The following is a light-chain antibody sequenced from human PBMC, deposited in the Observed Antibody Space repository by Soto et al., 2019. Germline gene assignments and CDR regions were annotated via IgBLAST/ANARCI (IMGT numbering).Light chain of an antibody. CDR2: DDN. V-gene: IGLV3-21*02. CDR3: QVWDTTNDPPYV. Sequence: SYELTHPPSLSVAPGQTARITCGGNNIGSESVHWYQQRPGQAPVLVVYDDNDRPSGIPERFSGSNSGNTATLSITRVEAGDEAAYYCQVWDTTNDPPYVFGTGTKVTVL. J-gene: IGLJ1*01. CDR1: NIGSES.